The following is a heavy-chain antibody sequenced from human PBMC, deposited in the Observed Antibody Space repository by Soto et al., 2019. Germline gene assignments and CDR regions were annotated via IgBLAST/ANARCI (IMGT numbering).Heavy chain of an antibody. J-gene: IGHJ4*02. V-gene: IGHV3-30-3*01. CDR3: ARGEFWGASFERGYLYYFDY. D-gene: IGHD1-26*01. CDR1: GFTFSSYA. Sequence: GSLSLSCAASGFTFSSYAMHWVRQAPGKGLEWVAVISYDGSNKYYADSVKGRFTTSRDNSKNTLYLQMNSLRAEDTAVYYCARGEFWGASFERGYLYYFDYWGQGTLVTVSS. CDR2: ISYDGSNK.